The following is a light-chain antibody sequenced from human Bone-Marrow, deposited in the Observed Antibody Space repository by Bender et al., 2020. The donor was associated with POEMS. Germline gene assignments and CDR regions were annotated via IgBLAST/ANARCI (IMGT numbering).Light chain of an antibody. CDR3: AAWDDSLMGVV. CDR1: SSNIGAHA. Sequence: QSVLTQPPSASGTPGQRVTISCSGGSSNIGAHAVNWYQHLPGTAPKLLIYSSHRRPSEVPDRFSGSRSGTSASLASSGLQSEDEADYYCAAWDDSLMGVVFGGGTKLTVL. V-gene: IGLV1-44*01. J-gene: IGLJ2*01. CDR2: SSH.